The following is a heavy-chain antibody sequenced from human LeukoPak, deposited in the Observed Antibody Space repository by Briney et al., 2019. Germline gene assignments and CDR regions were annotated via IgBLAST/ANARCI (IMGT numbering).Heavy chain of an antibody. CDR2: ISAYNGNT. V-gene: IGHV1-18*01. J-gene: IGHJ5*02. Sequence: ASVKVSCKASGYTFTSYGISWVRQAAGQGLEWMGWISAYNGNTNYAQKLQGRVTMTTDTSTSTAYTELSSLRSEDTAVYYCATDCSGGRCYPSSGNWFDPWGQGTLVTVSS. CDR1: GYTFTSYG. D-gene: IGHD2-15*01. CDR3: ATDCSGGRCYPSSGNWFDP.